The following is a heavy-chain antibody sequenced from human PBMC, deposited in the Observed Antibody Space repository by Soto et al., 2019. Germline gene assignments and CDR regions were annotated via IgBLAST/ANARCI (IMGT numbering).Heavy chain of an antibody. Sequence: EVQLVESGGGLVQPGGSLRLSCAASGFRFSIYSMNWVRQAPGKGLEWSAYITSDTKTIKYADSVKGRFTISRDNDKNLVYLQMNSLRDEDTAVYYCARSVEGHFDYWGQGTVVTLST. D-gene: IGHD6-19*01. CDR2: ITSDTKTI. J-gene: IGHJ4*02. V-gene: IGHV3-48*02. CDR1: GFRFSIYS. CDR3: ARSVEGHFDY.